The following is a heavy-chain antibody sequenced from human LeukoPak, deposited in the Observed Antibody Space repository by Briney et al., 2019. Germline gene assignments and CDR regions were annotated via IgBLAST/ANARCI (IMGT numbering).Heavy chain of an antibody. D-gene: IGHD6-19*01. CDR3: ARDPSGWHYFDY. V-gene: IGHV4-59*01. Sequence: PSETLSLTCTVSGDSISSYYWSWIRQPPGKALEWIAYISYSGSTNHNPSLKSRVTMSVDTPKNQFSLNLSSVTAADTAVYYCARDPSGWHYFDYWGQGTLVTVSS. J-gene: IGHJ4*02. CDR2: ISYSGST. CDR1: GDSISSYY.